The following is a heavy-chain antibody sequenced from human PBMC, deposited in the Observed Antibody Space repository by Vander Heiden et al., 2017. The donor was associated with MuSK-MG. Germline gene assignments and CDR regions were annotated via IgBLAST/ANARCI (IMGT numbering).Heavy chain of an antibody. Sequence: EVQLVESGGGLVQPGRSLRLSCTASGFTFVDYAITWLRLCPGKGLEWVGFIRSKAYGGTTEYAASVKGRFTISRDDSKSIAYLQMNSLKTEDTAVYYCTRDFPGYDYGDYGTFYYYYYYMDVWGKGTTVTVSS. J-gene: IGHJ6*03. CDR2: IRSKAYGGTT. CDR3: TRDFPGYDYGDYGTFYYYYYYMDV. V-gene: IGHV3-49*03. D-gene: IGHD4-17*01. CDR1: GFTFVDYA.